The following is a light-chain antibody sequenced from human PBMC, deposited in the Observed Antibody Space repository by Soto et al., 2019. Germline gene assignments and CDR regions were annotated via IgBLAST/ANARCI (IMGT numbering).Light chain of an antibody. V-gene: IGLV2-14*03. Sequence: QSVLTQPASVSGSPGQSITISCTGTSSDIGAYNYVSWYQQHPGKAHKLMIYDVSSRPSGVSNRFSGSKSGNTASLTISGLQAEDEADYYCSSYTSGSTYVFGTGTKVTVL. CDR1: SSDIGAYNY. J-gene: IGLJ1*01. CDR3: SSYTSGSTYV. CDR2: DVS.